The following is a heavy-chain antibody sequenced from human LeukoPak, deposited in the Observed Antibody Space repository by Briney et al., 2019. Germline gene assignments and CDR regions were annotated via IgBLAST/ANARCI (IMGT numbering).Heavy chain of an antibody. CDR2: INHSGST. CDR1: GGSFSGYY. D-gene: IGHD3-3*01. J-gene: IGHJ4*02. Sequence: SETLSLTCAVHGGSFSGYYWSWIRQPPGKGLEWIGEINHSGSTNYNPSLKSRVTISVDTSKNQFSLKLSSVTAADTALYYSARGIRDPDYWGQGTLVTVSS. CDR3: ARGIRDPDY. V-gene: IGHV4-34*01.